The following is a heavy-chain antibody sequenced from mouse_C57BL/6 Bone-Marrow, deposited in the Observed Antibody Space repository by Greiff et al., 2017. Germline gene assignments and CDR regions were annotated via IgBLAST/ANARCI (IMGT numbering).Heavy chain of an antibody. D-gene: IGHD1-1*01. J-gene: IGHJ2*01. Sequence: VQLQQSGAELVKPGASVKLSCTASGFNFKDDYMHWVKQRPEQGLEWIGWIDPGNGGTNYASKFQGKATVTADTSSNTAYLQLRSLTSEDTAVYYCTMAKATVVCFDYWGQGTTITVSS. V-gene: IGHV14-4*01. CDR1: GFNFKDDY. CDR2: IDPGNGGT. CDR3: TMAKATVVCFDY.